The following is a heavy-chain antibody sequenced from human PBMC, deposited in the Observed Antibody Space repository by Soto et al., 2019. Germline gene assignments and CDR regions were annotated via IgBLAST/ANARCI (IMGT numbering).Heavy chain of an antibody. V-gene: IGHV3-23*01. CDR2: ISESGNTI. CDR1: GFIFSNSA. Sequence: GGSLRLSCAASGFIFSNSAVTWARQAPGKGLEWVSAISESGNTIFYADSVKGRFTVSRDNSRNTLYLQMNSLRADDTAVYYCVKQTRQGWRLFDYWGQGTLVTVSS. CDR3: VKQTRQGWRLFDY. D-gene: IGHD2-15*01. J-gene: IGHJ4*02.